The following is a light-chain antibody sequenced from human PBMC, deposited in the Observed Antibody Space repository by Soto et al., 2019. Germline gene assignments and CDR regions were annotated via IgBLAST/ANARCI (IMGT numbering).Light chain of an antibody. CDR1: QAISTH. J-gene: IGKJ1*01. CDR2: AAS. CDR3: QQYYSFPRT. Sequence: VIWMTQSPSLLSASTGDRVTISCRMSQAISTHLAWYQQKPGKAPELLIYAASTLQSGVPSRFSGSGSGTDFTLTISYLQSEDFATYYRQQYYSFPRTFGQGTKVEVK. V-gene: IGKV1D-8*01.